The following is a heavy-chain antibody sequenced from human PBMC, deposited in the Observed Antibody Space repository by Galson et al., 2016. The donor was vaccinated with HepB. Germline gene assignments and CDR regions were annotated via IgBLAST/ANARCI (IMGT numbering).Heavy chain of an antibody. V-gene: IGHV4-30-4*01. D-gene: IGHD4-11*01. Sequence: TLSLTCTVSGGSISSGDYYWSWIRQPPGKGLDWIGNIYYTGSTYYNPSLKSRVSISVDTSKNQFSLRLSSVTAADTALYYCARIYSNYVLGMDVWGRGTTVTVSS. CDR2: IYYTGST. J-gene: IGHJ6*02. CDR1: GGSISSGDYY. CDR3: ARIYSNYVLGMDV.